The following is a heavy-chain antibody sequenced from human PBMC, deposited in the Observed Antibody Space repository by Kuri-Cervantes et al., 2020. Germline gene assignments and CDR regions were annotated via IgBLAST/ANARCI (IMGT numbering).Heavy chain of an antibody. CDR2: INAGNGNT. V-gene: IGHV1-3*01. Sequence: ASVKVSCKASGYTFTSYAMHWVRQAPGQRLEWMGWINAGNGNTKYSQKFQGRVTITRDTSASTAYMELSSLRSEDTAVYYCAAESLVGATAEFDYWGQGTLVTVSS. D-gene: IGHD1-26*01. CDR1: GYTFTSYA. CDR3: AAESLVGATAEFDY. J-gene: IGHJ4*02.